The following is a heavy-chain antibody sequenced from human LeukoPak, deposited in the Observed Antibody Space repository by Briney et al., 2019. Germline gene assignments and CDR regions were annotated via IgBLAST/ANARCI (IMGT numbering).Heavy chain of an antibody. V-gene: IGHV1-8*01. J-gene: IGHJ5*02. Sequence: ASVKVSCKASGYTFTSYDINWVRQATGQGLEWMGWMNPNSGNTGYAQKFQGRVTMTRNTSISTAYMELSSLRSEDTAVYYCARGGYARYDFWSGYQQTVNWFDPWGQGTLVTVSS. CDR1: GYTFTSYD. CDR3: ARGGYARYDFWSGYQQTVNWFDP. D-gene: IGHD3-3*01. CDR2: MNPNSGNT.